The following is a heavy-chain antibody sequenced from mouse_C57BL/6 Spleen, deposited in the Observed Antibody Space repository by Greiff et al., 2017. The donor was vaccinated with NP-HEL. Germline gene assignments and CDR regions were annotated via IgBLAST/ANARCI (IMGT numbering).Heavy chain of an antibody. CDR1: GYTFTSYW. J-gene: IGHJ4*01. V-gene: IGHV1-64*01. CDR2: IHPNSGST. Sequence: QVQLQQPGAELVKPGASVKLSCKASGYTFTSYWMHWVKQRPGQGLEWIGMIHPNSGSTNYNEKFKSKATLTVDKSASTAYMQLSSLTSEDSAVYYCAREVYEDAMDDWGQGTSVTVSS. D-gene: IGHD2-12*01. CDR3: AREVYEDAMDD.